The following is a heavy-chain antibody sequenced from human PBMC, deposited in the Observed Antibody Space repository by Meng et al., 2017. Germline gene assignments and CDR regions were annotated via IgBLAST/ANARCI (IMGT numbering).Heavy chain of an antibody. J-gene: IGHJ6*02. CDR1: GGSISSGSYY. Sequence: SETLSLTCTVSGGSISSGSYYWSWIRQPAGKGLEWIGRIYTSESTNYNPSRKSRVTISVDTSKNQFSLKLSSVTAADTAVYYCARDYSSGWSYYSYYGIDVWGQGTMVTVSS. V-gene: IGHV4-61*02. D-gene: IGHD6-19*01. CDR3: ARDYSSGWSYYSYYGIDV. CDR2: IYTSEST.